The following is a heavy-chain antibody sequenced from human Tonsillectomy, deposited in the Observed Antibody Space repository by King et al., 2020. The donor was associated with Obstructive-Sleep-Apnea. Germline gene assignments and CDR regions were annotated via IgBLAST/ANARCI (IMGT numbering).Heavy chain of an antibody. CDR2: IKKDGSET. CDR3: ARCSRTSCYYYGMDV. J-gene: IGHJ6*02. V-gene: IGHV3-7*01. Sequence: VQLVESGGGLVQPGGSLRLSCAASGSTFSSYWMSWVRQAPGKGLEWVANIKKDGSETYYVDFVKGRFTISRDNAKNSLYLQMNSLRAEDTAVYYCARCSRTSCYYYGMDVWVQGTTVTVSS. CDR1: GSTFSSYW. D-gene: IGHD2-2*01.